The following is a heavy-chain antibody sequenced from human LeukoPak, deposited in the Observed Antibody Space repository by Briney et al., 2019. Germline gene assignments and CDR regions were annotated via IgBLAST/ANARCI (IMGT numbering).Heavy chain of an antibody. CDR2: IFTSGST. V-gene: IGHV4-61*09. CDR1: GGSISSGTYY. D-gene: IGHD3-10*01. Sequence: SQTLSLTCTVSGGSISSGTYYWSWIWQPAGKGLEWIGHIFTSGSTNYNPSLKSRVTISVDTSKNQFSLKLTAVTAADTAVYYCARNTYYYHSGTYLDYWGQGILVTVSS. J-gene: IGHJ4*02. CDR3: ARNTYYYHSGTYLDY.